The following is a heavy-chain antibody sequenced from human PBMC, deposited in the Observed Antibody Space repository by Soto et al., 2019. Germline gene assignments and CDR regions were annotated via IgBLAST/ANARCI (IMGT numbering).Heavy chain of an antibody. J-gene: IGHJ4*02. D-gene: IGHD3-3*01. CDR3: AREYDFWSGYYPVFDY. Sequence: ASVKVSCKASGYTFTSYGISWVRQAPGQGLEWMGWISAYNGNTNYAQKLQGRVTMTTDTSTSTAYMELRSPRSDDTAVYYCAREYDFWSGYYPVFDYWGQGTLVTVSS. CDR2: ISAYNGNT. V-gene: IGHV1-18*04. CDR1: GYTFTSYG.